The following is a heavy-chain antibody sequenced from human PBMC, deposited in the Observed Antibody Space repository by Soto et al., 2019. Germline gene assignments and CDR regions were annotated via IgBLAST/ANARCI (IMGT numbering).Heavy chain of an antibody. D-gene: IGHD6-6*01. Sequence: QVQLRESGPGLVKPSQTLSLTCTVSGGSINSGANYWSWIRQPPGRGLEWIGYISYSGSTYYNPSLKSRVTISVDTSKNQFSLNLSSVTAADTAAYFCARRSTSSFWYFGLWGRGTLVTVSS. CDR3: ARRSTSSFWYFGL. V-gene: IGHV4-30-4*01. J-gene: IGHJ2*01. CDR2: ISYSGST. CDR1: GGSINSGANY.